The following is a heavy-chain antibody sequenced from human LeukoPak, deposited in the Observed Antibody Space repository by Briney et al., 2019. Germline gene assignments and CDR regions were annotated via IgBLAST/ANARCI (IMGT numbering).Heavy chain of an antibody. V-gene: IGHV3-48*01. CDR2: ISSSSSTI. CDR1: GLTISSYS. J-gene: IGHJ4*02. Sequence: GGSPRLSCAASGLTISSYSMNWVRQAPGKGLQWVSYISSSSSTIYYADSVKGRFTISSDNAKNSLYLQINSLRAEDTAVYYCARALWFGETFPAYWGQGTLVTVSS. D-gene: IGHD3-10*01. CDR3: ARALWFGETFPAY.